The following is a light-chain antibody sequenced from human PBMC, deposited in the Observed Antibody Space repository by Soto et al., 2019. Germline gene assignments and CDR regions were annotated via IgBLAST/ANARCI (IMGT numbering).Light chain of an antibody. V-gene: IGLV2-11*01. Sequence: QSALTQPRSVSGSPGQSVTISCTGTSSDVGGYNYVSWYQQHPGKAPKLMIYDVTKRPSGVPDRFSGSKSGNTASLTISGLQAEDEADYYCCSFAGSNTFDYLCGSATKVTVL. CDR1: SSDVGGYNY. CDR2: DVT. CDR3: CSFAGSNTFDYL. J-gene: IGLJ1*01.